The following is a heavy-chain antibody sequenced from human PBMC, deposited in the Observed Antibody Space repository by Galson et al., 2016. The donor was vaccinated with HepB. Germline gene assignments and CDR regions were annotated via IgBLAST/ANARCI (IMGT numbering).Heavy chain of an antibody. CDR1: GASVSSPTSF. J-gene: IGHJ4*02. CDR2: VFYDGRT. Sequence: SETLSLTCSVSGASVSSPTSFWTWIRRPPGKGLEWIGFVFYDGRTGYDPSFKSRVTISLDTSNNQFSLKLTSVTTADTAVYYCAKIGWGGDSWGPGALVAVSS. CDR3: AKIGWGGDS. V-gene: IGHV4-61*01. D-gene: IGHD3-10*01.